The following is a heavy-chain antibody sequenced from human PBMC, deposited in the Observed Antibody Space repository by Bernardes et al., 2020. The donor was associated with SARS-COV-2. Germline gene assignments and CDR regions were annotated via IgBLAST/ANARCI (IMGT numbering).Heavy chain of an antibody. V-gene: IGHV1-18*04. CDR2: ISAYNGNT. J-gene: IGHJ3*02. D-gene: IGHD2-15*01. Sequence: ASVKVSCMASGYTFTSYGISWVRQAPGQGLEWMGWISAYNGNTNYAQKLQGRVTMTTDTSTSTAYMELRSLRSDDTAVYYCAREPQRMGYCSGGSCPEGSAFDIWGQGTMVTVSS. CDR1: GYTFTSYG. CDR3: AREPQRMGYCSGGSCPEGSAFDI.